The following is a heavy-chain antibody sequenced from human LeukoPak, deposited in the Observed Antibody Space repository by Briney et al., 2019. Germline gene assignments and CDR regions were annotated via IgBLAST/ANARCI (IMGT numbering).Heavy chain of an antibody. CDR2: ISYDGSNK. V-gene: IGHV3-30*18. D-gene: IGHD4-17*01. Sequence: GSLRLSCAASGFTFSSYGMHWVRQAPGKGLEWVAVISYDGSNKYYADSVKGRFTISRDNSKKTLYLQMNSLRAEDTAVYYCAKQRGPYGDIYYFDYWGQGTLVTVSS. J-gene: IGHJ4*02. CDR3: AKQRGPYGDIYYFDY. CDR1: GFTFSSYG.